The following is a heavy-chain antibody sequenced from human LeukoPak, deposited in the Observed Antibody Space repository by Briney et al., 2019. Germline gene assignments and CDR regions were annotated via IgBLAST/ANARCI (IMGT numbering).Heavy chain of an antibody. V-gene: IGHV3-30*02. Sequence: GGSLRLSCAASGFTFSSYGMHWVRQAPGKGLEWVAFIRYDGSNKYYADSVKGRFTISRDNSKNTLYLQMNSLRAEDTAVYYCAKDPNYGSGSFYFDYWGQGTLVTVSS. CDR1: GFTFSSYG. CDR2: IRYDGSNK. D-gene: IGHD3-10*01. J-gene: IGHJ4*02. CDR3: AKDPNYGSGSFYFDY.